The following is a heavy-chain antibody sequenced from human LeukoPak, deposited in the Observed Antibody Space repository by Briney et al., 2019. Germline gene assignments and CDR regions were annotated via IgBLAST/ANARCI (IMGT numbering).Heavy chain of an antibody. D-gene: IGHD6-19*01. CDR2: ISYDGSNK. CDR3: ARDNPLRAVAFDY. Sequence: PGRSLRLSCAASGFTFSSYAMHWVRQAPGKGLEWVAVISYDGSNKYYADSVKGRFTISRDNSKNTLYLQMNSLRAEDTAVYYCARDNPLRAVAFDYWGQGTLVTVSS. V-gene: IGHV3-30-3*01. CDR1: GFTFSSYA. J-gene: IGHJ4*02.